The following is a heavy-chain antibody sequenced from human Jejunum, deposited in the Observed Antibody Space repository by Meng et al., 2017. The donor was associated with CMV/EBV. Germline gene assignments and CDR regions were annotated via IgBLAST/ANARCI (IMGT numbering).Heavy chain of an antibody. V-gene: IGHV3-53*01. CDR2: IYNIGGT. J-gene: IGHJ6*02. CDR3: ARANLHTHMDV. Sequence: SCAVAGFNVGNEFVSWVRPAPGKGLEWVSVIYNIGGTYYADSVSARFTISRDKSKNIVFLQMNNLRAEDTAVYYCARANLHTHMDVWGRGTTVTVSS. D-gene: IGHD4-11*01. CDR1: GFNVGNEF.